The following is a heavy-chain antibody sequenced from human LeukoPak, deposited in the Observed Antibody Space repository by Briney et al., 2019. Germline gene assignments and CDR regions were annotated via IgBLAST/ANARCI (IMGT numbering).Heavy chain of an antibody. V-gene: IGHV4-4*08. CDR1: GISGGSISTYY. CDR3: ARGWGTTVTTRASPGE. Sequence: PSETLSLTCTVSGISGGSISTYYWSWIRQPPGKGLEWIGYIFSGSTNYSPSLKSRVAISEDTSKNQFSLKLTSVTAADTAVHYCARGWGTTVTTRASPGEWGQGTLVTVSS. J-gene: IGHJ4*02. D-gene: IGHD4-17*01. CDR2: IFSGST.